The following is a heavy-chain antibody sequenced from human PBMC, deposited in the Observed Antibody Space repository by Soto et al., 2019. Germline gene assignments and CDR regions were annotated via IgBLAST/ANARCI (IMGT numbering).Heavy chain of an antibody. CDR1: GFTFSGSS. CDR2: IRSKANSYAT. V-gene: IGHV3-73*01. J-gene: IGHJ6*02. CDR3: TRSFGVVIQDYYYGMDV. Sequence: GGSLRLSWAASGFTFSGSSMHWVRQASGKGLEWVGRIRSKANSYATAYAASVKGRFTISRDDSKNTAYLQMNSLKTEDTAVYYCTRSFGVVIQDYYYGMDVWGQGTTVTVSS. D-gene: IGHD3-3*01.